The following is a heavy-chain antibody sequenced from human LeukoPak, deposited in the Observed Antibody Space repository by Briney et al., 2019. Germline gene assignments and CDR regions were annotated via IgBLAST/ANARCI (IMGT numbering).Heavy chain of an antibody. Sequence: PGGSLRLSCAASGFTFSSYAMHWVRQAPGKGLEYVSAISSNGGSTYYANSVKGRFTISRDNSKNTLYLQMGSLRAEDMAVYYCARVPLYCSSTSCYNPLTDWGQGTLVTVSS. D-gene: IGHD2-2*01. J-gene: IGHJ4*02. CDR3: ARVPLYCSSTSCYNPLTD. CDR1: GFTFSSYA. CDR2: ISSNGGST. V-gene: IGHV3-64*01.